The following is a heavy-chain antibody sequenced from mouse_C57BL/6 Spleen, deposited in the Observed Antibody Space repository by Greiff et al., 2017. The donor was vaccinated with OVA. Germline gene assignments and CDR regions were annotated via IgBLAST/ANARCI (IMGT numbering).Heavy chain of an antibody. D-gene: IGHD2-10*01. CDR2: IRLKSDNYAT. CDR1: GFTFSNYW. V-gene: IGHV6-3*01. Sequence: EVHLVESGGGLVQPGGSMKLSCVASGFTFSNYWMNWVRQSPEKGLEWVAQIRLKSDNYATHYAESVKGRFTISRDDSKSSVYLQMNNLRAEDTGIYYCTTSYFLMDYWGQGTSVTVSS. J-gene: IGHJ4*01. CDR3: TTSYFLMDY.